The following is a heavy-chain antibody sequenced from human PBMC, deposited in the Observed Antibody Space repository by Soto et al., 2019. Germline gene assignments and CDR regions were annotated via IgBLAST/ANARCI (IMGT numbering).Heavy chain of an antibody. V-gene: IGHV3-7*01. CDR3: ARGWGYFDSSGFPYLYAMDV. D-gene: IGHD3-22*01. Sequence: VGSLSLSCAASGFTFSTYWMSWVRQAPGKGLEWVANIKEDGSEKYYVDSVEGRFTISRDNAKNSLYLQMTSLRAEDTALYYCARGWGYFDSSGFPYLYAMDVWGQGTTVTVSS. J-gene: IGHJ6*02. CDR1: GFTFSTYW. CDR2: IKEDGSEK.